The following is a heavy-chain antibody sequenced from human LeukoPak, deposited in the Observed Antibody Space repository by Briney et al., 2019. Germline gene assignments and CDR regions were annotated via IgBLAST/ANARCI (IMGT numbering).Heavy chain of an antibody. D-gene: IGHD1-26*01. CDR1: GYTFTSYD. Sequence: ASVKVSCKASGYTFTSYDINWVRQATGQGLEWMGWMNPNSGNTGYAQKFQGRVTMTRNTSISTAYMELSSLRSEDTAVYYCAGGDRWELRNYYYYYGMDVWGQGTTVTVSS. V-gene: IGHV1-8*01. CDR3: AGGDRWELRNYYYYYGMDV. J-gene: IGHJ6*02. CDR2: MNPNSGNT.